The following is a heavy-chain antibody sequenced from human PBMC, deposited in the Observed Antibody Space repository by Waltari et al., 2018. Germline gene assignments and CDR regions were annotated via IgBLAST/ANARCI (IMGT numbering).Heavy chain of an antibody. Sequence: QVQLVQSGAEVKKPGSSVKVSCKASGGTFSSYALSWVRPAPGQGLEWMGGIIPIFGTANYAQKFQGRVTITADESTSTAYMELSSLRSEDTAVYYCARRDYYYDSSGYAFDIWGQGTMVTVSS. J-gene: IGHJ3*02. V-gene: IGHV1-69*12. CDR2: IIPIFGTA. D-gene: IGHD3-22*01. CDR1: GGTFSSYA. CDR3: ARRDYYYDSSGYAFDI.